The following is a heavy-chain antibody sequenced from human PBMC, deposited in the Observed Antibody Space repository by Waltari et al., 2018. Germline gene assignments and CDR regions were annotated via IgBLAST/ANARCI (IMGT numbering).Heavy chain of an antibody. J-gene: IGHJ4*02. D-gene: IGHD6-25*01. CDR3: ASLSAPIDY. CDR1: GSLFSGYW. Sequence: EVLLVESGGGVVQPGGSLTLSCATSGSLFSGYWLHGVRQSPGKGLVWVSEIDSTGGSTTYADSVRGRFTISRDNDKNTIYLHMNSLRAEDTALYYCASLSAPIDYWGQGTLVTVSS. CDR2: IDSTGGST. V-gene: IGHV3-74*01.